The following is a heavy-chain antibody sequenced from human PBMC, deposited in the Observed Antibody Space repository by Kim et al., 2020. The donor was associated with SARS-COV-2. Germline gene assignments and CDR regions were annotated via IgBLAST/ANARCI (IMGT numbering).Heavy chain of an antibody. CDR3: ARGRYSDKIRWHAFDF. D-gene: IGHD4-17*01. Sequence: GGSLRLSCAASGFTLSTYWMSWVRQAPGRGLEWVANIKQDGSEQYYGDFVKGRFTISRDKIKSLLYLQMNSLRANDTAVYYCARGRYSDKIRWHAFDFWG. V-gene: IGHV3-7*01. CDR2: IKQDGSEQ. J-gene: IGHJ3*01. CDR1: GFTLSTYW.